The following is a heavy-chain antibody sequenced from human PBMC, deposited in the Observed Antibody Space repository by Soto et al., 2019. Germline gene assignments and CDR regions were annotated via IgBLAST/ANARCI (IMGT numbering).Heavy chain of an antibody. CDR2: IFSNDEK. Sequence: SGPTLVNPTETLTLTCTVSGFSLSNAGLGVSWIRQPPGKALEWLAHIFSNDEKSYSTSLKSRLTISKDTSKSQVVLTMTNMDPVDTATYYCASTYSSSWYWFDPWGLGTLVTVSS. V-gene: IGHV2-26*04. D-gene: IGHD6-13*01. CDR3: ASTYSSSWYWFDP. J-gene: IGHJ5*02. CDR1: GFSLSNAGLG.